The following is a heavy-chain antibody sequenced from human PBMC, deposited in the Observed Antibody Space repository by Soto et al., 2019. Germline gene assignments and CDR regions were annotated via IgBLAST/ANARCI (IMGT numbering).Heavy chain of an antibody. V-gene: IGHV1-69*08. Sequence: QVQLVQSGAEVKKPGSSVKVSCKASGGTFSSYTISWVRQAPGQGLEWMGRIIPILGIANYAQKFQGRVTITADKSTSTAYMELSSLRSEDTAVYYCARESVAYGDYAAFDIWGQGTMVTVSS. CDR1: GGTFSSYT. J-gene: IGHJ3*02. CDR3: ARESVAYGDYAAFDI. D-gene: IGHD4-17*01. CDR2: IIPILGIA.